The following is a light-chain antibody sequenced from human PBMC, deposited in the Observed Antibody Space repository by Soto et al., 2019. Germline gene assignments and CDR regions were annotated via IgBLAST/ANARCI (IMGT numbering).Light chain of an antibody. CDR3: QQYHDWPLT. V-gene: IGKV3-20*01. Sequence: EIVLTPSPGTLSLSPGARATLSCRASQSVSSSNLAWYQQKPGQAPRLLIYDASNRATGIPARFSGSGSGTDFTLTISSLEPEDFAVYYCQQYHDWPLTFGGGTKVDIK. CDR2: DAS. CDR1: QSVSSSN. J-gene: IGKJ4*01.